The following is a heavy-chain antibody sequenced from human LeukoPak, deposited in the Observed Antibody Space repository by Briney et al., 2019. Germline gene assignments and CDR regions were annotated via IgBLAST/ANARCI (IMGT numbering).Heavy chain of an antibody. D-gene: IGHD5-18*01. CDR2: INSNGGIT. Sequence: TGGSLRLSCAASGFTIDDYGLNWVRQAPGKGLEWVSGINSNGGITSYADSVKGRFIISRDNSKNSLFLQMSSLRADDTAFYYCARRGYNYAFDYRGQGTLVTVSS. J-gene: IGHJ4*02. CDR3: ARRGYNYAFDY. CDR1: GFTIDDYG. V-gene: IGHV3-20*04.